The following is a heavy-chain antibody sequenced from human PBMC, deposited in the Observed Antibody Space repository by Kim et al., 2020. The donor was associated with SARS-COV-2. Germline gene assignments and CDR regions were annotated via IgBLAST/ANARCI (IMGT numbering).Heavy chain of an antibody. J-gene: IGHJ3*02. V-gene: IGHV4-39*01. CDR3: ARLTDYIVVVLGHAFDI. CDR2: IYYSGST. D-gene: IGHD2-2*01. Sequence: SETLSLTCTVSGGSISSSSYYWGWIRQPPGKGLEWIGSIYYSGSTYYNPSLKSRVTISVDTSKNQFSLKLSSVTAADTAVYYCARLTDYIVVVLGHAFDIWGQGTMVTVSS. CDR1: GGSISSSSYY.